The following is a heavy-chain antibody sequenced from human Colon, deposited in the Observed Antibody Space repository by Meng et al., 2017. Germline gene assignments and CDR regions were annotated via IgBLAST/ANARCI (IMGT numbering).Heavy chain of an antibody. Sequence: VQAPGSGPGLGKPSGTLSLTCAVSGTSISRSNWWTWVRQAPGKGLEWIGEIYHMGSTNYNPSLKSRVTILVDESKNEFSLKLTSVTAADTAVYYCARGPTTYFDYWGQGTLVTVSS. J-gene: IGHJ4*02. D-gene: IGHD4-17*01. CDR2: IYHMGST. V-gene: IGHV4-4*02. CDR3: ARGPTTYFDY. CDR1: GTSISRSNW.